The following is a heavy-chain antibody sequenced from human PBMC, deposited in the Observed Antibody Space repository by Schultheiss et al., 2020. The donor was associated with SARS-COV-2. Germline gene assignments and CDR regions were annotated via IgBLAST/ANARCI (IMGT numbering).Heavy chain of an antibody. D-gene: IGHD2-2*01. CDR2: IIPIFGIA. Sequence: SVKVSCKASGDTFSRYAISWVRQAPGQGPEWMGRIIPIFGIANYAQKFQGRVTITADESTSTAYMELSSLRSEDTAVYYCASTEVVPAATMDPAEYFQHWGQGTLVTVSS. J-gene: IGHJ1*01. CDR3: ASTEVVPAATMDPAEYFQH. CDR1: GDTFSRYA. V-gene: IGHV1-69*13.